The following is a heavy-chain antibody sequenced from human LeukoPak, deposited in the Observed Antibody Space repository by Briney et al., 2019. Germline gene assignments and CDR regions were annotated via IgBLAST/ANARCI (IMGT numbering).Heavy chain of an antibody. V-gene: IGHV3-11*01. J-gene: IGHJ4*01. CDR1: GFTFSDYY. CDR3: GSDPNGDYVGALGY. Sequence: GGSLRLSCAASGFTFSDYYMSWIRQAPGKGLEWISYISSGSMTIYYADSVKGRFTISRDNAKNSLYLQMNSLGAEDTAIYYCGSDPNGDYVGALGYWGRGTLVTVSS. D-gene: IGHD4-17*01. CDR2: ISSGSMTI.